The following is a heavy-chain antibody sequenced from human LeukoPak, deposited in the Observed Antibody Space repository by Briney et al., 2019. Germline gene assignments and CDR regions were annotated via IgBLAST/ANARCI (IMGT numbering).Heavy chain of an antibody. D-gene: IGHD3-3*01. J-gene: IGHJ6*02. CDR1: GGPISSSNW. CDR3: ARDRGLGNSRVVITRGMDV. V-gene: IGHV4-4*02. Sequence: SETLSLTCAVSGGPISSSNWWSWVRQPPGKGLEWIGEIYHSGSTNYYPSLKSRVTILLDKSKNQFSLKLSSVTAEDTAVYYCARDRGLGNSRVVITRGMDVWGQGTTVTVSS. CDR2: IYHSGST.